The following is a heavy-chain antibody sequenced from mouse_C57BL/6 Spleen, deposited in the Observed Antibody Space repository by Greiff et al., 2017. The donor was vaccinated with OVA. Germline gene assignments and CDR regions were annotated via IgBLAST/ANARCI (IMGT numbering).Heavy chain of an antibody. V-gene: IGHV1-75*01. J-gene: IGHJ3*01. D-gene: IGHD2-4*01. CDR1: GYTFTDYY. CDR2: IFPGSGST. Sequence: QVQLQQSGPELVKPGASVKISCKASGYTFTDYYINWVKQRPGQGLEWIGWIFPGSGSTYYNEKFKGKATLTVDKSSSTAYMLLSSLTSEDSAVYFGARHYDYDEAWFAYWGQGTLVTVSA. CDR3: ARHYDYDEAWFAY.